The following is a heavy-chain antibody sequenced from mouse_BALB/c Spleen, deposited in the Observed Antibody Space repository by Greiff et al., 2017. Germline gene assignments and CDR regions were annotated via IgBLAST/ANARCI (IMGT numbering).Heavy chain of an antibody. D-gene: IGHD2-3*01. CDR2: IYPGDGDT. Sequence: QVQLKQSGAELVRPGSSVKISCKASGYAFSSYWMNWVKQRPGQGLEWIGQIYPGDGDTNYNGKFKGKATLTADKSSSTAYMQLSSLTSEDSAVYFCARVYDGYYAWFAYWGQGTLVTVSA. CDR1: GYAFSSYW. J-gene: IGHJ3*01. CDR3: ARVYDGYYAWFAY. V-gene: IGHV1-80*01.